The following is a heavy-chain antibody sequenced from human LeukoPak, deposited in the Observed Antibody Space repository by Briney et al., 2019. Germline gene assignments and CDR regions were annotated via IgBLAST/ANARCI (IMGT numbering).Heavy chain of an antibody. CDR3: ARAFGYCSGGSCYSGSNFDY. V-gene: IGHV1-18*01. CDR1: GYTFTSYG. D-gene: IGHD2-15*01. J-gene: IGHJ4*02. CDR2: ISAYNGNT. Sequence: EASVKVSCKASGYTFTSYGISWVRQAPGQGLEGMGWISAYNGNTNYAQKLQGRVTMTTDTSTSTAYMELRSLRSDDTAVYYCARAFGYCSGGSCYSGSNFDYWGQGTLVTVSS.